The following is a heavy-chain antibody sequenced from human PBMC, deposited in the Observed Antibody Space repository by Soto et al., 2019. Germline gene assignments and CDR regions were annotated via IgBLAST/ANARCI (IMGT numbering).Heavy chain of an antibody. CDR1: GGTFSRYV. J-gene: IGHJ4*02. CDR3: ARGGSSWARFDY. D-gene: IGHD6-13*01. V-gene: IGHV1-69*01. CDR2: IMLIFGRA. Sequence: QVQLVQSGAEVKKPGSSVKVSCKASGGTFSRYVISWVRQAPGQGLEWMGGIMLIFGRANYAQKFQGRVSSTAEESTNTVYMELSSLTSEDTAVYYCARGGSSWARFDYWGQGSLVTVSS.